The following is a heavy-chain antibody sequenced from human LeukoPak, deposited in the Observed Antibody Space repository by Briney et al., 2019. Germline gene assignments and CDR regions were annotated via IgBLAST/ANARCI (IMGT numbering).Heavy chain of an antibody. D-gene: IGHD2-15*01. CDR2: IYPGDSGT. CDR3: ASRYCSGGSCLYFHL. J-gene: IGHJ2*01. CDR1: GYSFTSYW. V-gene: IGHV5-51*01. Sequence: GESLKISCKGSGYSFTSYWIDWVRQMPGKGLEWMGIIYPGDSGTRYSPSFQGQVTISADKSISTAYLQWSSLKASDTAMYYCASRYCSGGSCLYFHLWGRGTLVTVSS.